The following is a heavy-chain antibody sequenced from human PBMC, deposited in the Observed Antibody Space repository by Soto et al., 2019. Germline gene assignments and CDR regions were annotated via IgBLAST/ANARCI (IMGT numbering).Heavy chain of an antibody. CDR2: IYYSGST. CDR1: GGSISSGGYY. CDR3: ARSPEATVTAFDY. J-gene: IGHJ4*02. V-gene: IGHV4-31*03. D-gene: IGHD4-17*01. Sequence: QVQLQESGPGLVKPSQTLSLTCTVSGGSISSGGYYWSWIRQHPGKGLEWIGYIYYSGSTYYNPSHTSRVTMSVDTSKNQYTLKLSSVTAADTAVYYCARSPEATVTAFDYWGQGTLVPVSS.